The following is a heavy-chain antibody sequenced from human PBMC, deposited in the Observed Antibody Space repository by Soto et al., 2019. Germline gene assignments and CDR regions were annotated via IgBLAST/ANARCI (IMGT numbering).Heavy chain of an antibody. CDR3: AMGRPTGDGDY. CDR2: IIPILGIA. D-gene: IGHD7-27*01. J-gene: IGHJ4*02. Sequence: QVQLVQSGAEVKKPGSSVKVSCKASGGTFSSYTISWVRQAPGQGLEWMGRIIPILGIANYAQKFQGRVTITADKSTSTAYMELSSLISEDTAVYYCAMGRPTGDGDYWGQGTLVTVSS. V-gene: IGHV1-69*02. CDR1: GGTFSSYT.